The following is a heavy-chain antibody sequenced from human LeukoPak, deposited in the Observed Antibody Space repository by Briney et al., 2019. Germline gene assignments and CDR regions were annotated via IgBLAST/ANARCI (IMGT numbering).Heavy chain of an antibody. Sequence: SVKVSCKASGGTFSSYAISWVRQAPGQGLEWMGGIIPIFGTANYAQKFQGRVTITTDESTSTAYMELSSLRSEDTAVYYCARDEYCSSTSCYHDAFDIWGQGTMVTVSS. CDR2: IIPIFGTA. CDR1: GGTFSSYA. CDR3: ARDEYCSSTSCYHDAFDI. D-gene: IGHD2-2*01. J-gene: IGHJ3*02. V-gene: IGHV1-69*05.